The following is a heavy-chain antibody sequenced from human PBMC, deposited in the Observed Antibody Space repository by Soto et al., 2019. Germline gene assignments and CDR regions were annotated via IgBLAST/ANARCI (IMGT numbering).Heavy chain of an antibody. Sequence: ASVKVSCKASGYTFTSYGISWVRQAPGQGLEWMGWISAYNGNTNYAQKLQGRVTMTTXXXXXXAXMXLXXXXSDXTAVYYCARVLWCGELSGGMDVWGQGTTVTVSS. J-gene: IGHJ6*02. CDR3: ARVLWCGELSGGMDV. CDR1: GYTFTSYG. D-gene: IGHD3-10*01. V-gene: IGHV1-18*01. CDR2: ISAYNGNT.